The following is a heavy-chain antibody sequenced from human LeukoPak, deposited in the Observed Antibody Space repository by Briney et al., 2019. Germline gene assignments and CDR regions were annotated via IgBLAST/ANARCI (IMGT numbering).Heavy chain of an antibody. V-gene: IGHV4-59*08. CDR1: GGSISSYY. CDR3: ARHDPRDVPSD. Sequence: PSETLSLTCTVSGGSISSYYWSWIRQPPGKGLEWIGYIYYSGSTNYNPSLKSRVTISVDTSKNQFSLKLSSVTVADTAVYYCARHDPRDVPSDWGQGTLVTVSS. J-gene: IGHJ4*02. CDR2: IYYSGST. D-gene: IGHD2-2*01.